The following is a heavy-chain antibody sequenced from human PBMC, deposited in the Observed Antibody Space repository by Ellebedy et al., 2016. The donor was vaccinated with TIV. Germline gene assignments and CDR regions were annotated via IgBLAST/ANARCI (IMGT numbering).Heavy chain of an antibody. V-gene: IGHV5-51*01. Sequence: GGSLRLXXKGSGYSFTSYWIGWVRQMPGKGLEWMGIIYPGDSDTRYSPSFQGQVTISADKSISTAYLQWSSLKASDTAMYYCARGAPRDAFDIWGQGTMVTVSS. CDR3: ARGAPRDAFDI. D-gene: IGHD1-26*01. CDR1: GYSFTSYW. CDR2: IYPGDSDT. J-gene: IGHJ3*02.